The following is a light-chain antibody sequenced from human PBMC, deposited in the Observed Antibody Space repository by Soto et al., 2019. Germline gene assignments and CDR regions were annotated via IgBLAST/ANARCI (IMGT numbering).Light chain of an antibody. CDR2: EVT. CDR1: SRDIGFFNY. CDR3: SSYTTRSTYV. V-gene: IGLV2-14*01. J-gene: IGLJ1*01. Sequence: QSVLTQPASVSGSPGQSITISCTGTSRDIGFFNYVSWYQQFPGNAPKLIIFEVTNRPSGVSNRFSASKSGNTASLTISGLQAEDGADYYCSSYTTRSTYVFGTGTKVTVL.